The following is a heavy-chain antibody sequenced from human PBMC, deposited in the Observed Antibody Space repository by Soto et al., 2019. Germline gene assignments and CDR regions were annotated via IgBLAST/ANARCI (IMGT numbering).Heavy chain of an antibody. CDR2: INHSGST. J-gene: IGHJ4*02. D-gene: IGHD3-3*01. Sequence: SETLSLTCAVYGGSFSGYYWSWIRQPPGKGLEWIGEINHSGSTNYNPSLKSRVTISVDTSKNQFSLKLSSVTAADTAVYYCARDPYDFWSGKYFDYWGQGTLVTVSS. CDR3: ARDPYDFWSGKYFDY. CDR1: GGSFSGYY. V-gene: IGHV4-34*01.